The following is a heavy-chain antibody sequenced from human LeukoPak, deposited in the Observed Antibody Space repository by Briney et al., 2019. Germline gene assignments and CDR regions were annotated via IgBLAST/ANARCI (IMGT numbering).Heavy chain of an antibody. V-gene: IGHV1-46*01. CDR2: INPSGGHT. CDR3: ARDLVSTSATFDY. Sequence: GASVKVSCKTSGYIFTSYYIHWVRQAPGQGLEYMGVINPSGGHTTYAQKFRGRVTLTRDTSTGTVYMDLGSLRSEDTALYYCARDLVSTSATFDYWGQGTLVTVSS. D-gene: IGHD2-15*01. J-gene: IGHJ4*02. CDR1: GYIFTSYY.